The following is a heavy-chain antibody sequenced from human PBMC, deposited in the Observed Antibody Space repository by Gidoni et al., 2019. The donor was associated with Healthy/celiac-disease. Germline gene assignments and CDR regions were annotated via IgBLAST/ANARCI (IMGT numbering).Heavy chain of an antibody. D-gene: IGHD3-9*01. CDR3: ARAFYDILTEIDY. CDR2: ISSSSSYI. V-gene: IGHV3-21*01. J-gene: IGHJ4*02. CDR1: GFTFSSYS. Sequence: EVQLVESGGGLVKPGGSLRLSCAASGFTFSSYSMNWVRQAPGKGLEWVSSISSSSSYIYYADSVKGRFTISRDNAKNSLYLQMNSLRAEDTAVYYCARAFYDILTEIDYWGQGTLVTVSS.